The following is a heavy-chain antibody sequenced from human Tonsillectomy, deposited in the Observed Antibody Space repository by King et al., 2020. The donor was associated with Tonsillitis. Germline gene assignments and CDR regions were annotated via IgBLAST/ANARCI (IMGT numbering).Heavy chain of an antibody. V-gene: IGHV4-61*02. CDR3: ARRGRGGNDVFDI. CDR1: GGSISNGSYY. J-gene: IGHJ3*02. D-gene: IGHD3-10*01. Sequence: QLQESGPGLVKPSQTLSLTCTVSGGSISNGSYYWSWIRQPAGKGLEWIGRICNNGRTDYSPSLKSRVTISVDTSKNQFSLKLSSVTAADTAVYYCARRGRGGNDVFDIWGQGTMVTVSS. CDR2: ICNNGRT.